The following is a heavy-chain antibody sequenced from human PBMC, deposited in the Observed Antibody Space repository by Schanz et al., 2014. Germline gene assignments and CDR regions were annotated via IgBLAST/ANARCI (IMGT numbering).Heavy chain of an antibody. Sequence: VQMVESGGGVVQPGRSLRLSCAAYGFTLSSYAMHWVRQAPGKGLEWVSYIATSSSTRHYADSVKGRVTISRDNAKNSVSLQMRRLRVEDTAVYYCASGVHVSSLQKGLQFWGRGTLVIVSS. J-gene: IGHJ1*01. D-gene: IGHD3-10*01. V-gene: IGHV3-48*01. CDR2: IATSSSTR. CDR1: GFTLSSYA. CDR3: ASGVHVSSLQKGLQF.